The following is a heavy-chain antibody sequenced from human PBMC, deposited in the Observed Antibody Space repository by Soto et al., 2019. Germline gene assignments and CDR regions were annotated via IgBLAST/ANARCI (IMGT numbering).Heavy chain of an antibody. J-gene: IGHJ4*02. CDR1: GYTFTNYY. Sequence: GASVKVSCKASGYTFTNYYIHWVRQAPGQGLEWMGIIIPSDGSTTYAQKFQGRVTMTRDTSTSTVYLELSSLTSEDTAVYYCTNKNYFDYWGQGTLVTVSS. CDR2: IIPSDGST. CDR3: TNKNYFDY. V-gene: IGHV1-46*01.